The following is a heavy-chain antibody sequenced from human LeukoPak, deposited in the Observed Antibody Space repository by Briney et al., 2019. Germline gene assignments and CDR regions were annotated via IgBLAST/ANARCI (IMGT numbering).Heavy chain of an antibody. V-gene: IGHV1-2*06. D-gene: IGHD3-10*01. CDR1: GYTFIGYY. CDR2: INPNSGGT. J-gene: IGHJ4*02. CDR3: ATAYGSGTDFYY. Sequence: GASVKVSCKASGYTFIGYYMHWVRQAPGQGLEWMGRINPNSGGTNYAQKFQGRVTMTRDTSISTAYMELNRLRSDDTAVYYCATAYGSGTDFYYWGQGTLVTVSS.